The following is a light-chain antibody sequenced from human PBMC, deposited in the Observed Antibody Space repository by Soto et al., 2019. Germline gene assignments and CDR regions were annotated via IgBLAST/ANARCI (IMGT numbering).Light chain of an antibody. Sequence: DIQMTQSPSSLSASVGDRVSITCRASHDISNYLAWYQQRPGKVPKLLVYAASALQSGVPSRFRGSGSGTDFTLTISSLLPEDVATYYCQEYYSARWFGQGTKVEIK. CDR3: QEYYSARW. J-gene: IGKJ1*01. V-gene: IGKV1-27*01. CDR1: HDISNY. CDR2: AAS.